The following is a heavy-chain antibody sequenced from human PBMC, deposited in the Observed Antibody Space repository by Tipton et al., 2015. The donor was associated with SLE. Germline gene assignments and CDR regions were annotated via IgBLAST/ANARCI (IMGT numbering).Heavy chain of an antibody. J-gene: IGHJ4*02. CDR3: AKTTVYSNDWPYFDH. CDR1: GGSISSISSY. V-gene: IGHV4-39*07. Sequence: LRLSCTVSGGSISSISSYWGWVRQPPGKGLEWIGTFYHTGNSYYKPSLKSRVTISMDTSKRQFSLSLSSVTAADTAIYYCAKTTVYSNDWPYFDHWGQGTLVTVSS. D-gene: IGHD6-19*01. CDR2: FYHTGNS.